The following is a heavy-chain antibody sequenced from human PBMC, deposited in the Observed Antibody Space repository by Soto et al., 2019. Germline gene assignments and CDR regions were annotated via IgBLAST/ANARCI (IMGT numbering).Heavy chain of an antibody. Sequence: EVQLVESGGGLVEPGGSLRLSCAASGFTFSTYTMNWVRQAPGKGLEWVSSISAGSRSIYYTDSLKGRSTVSRDNSKNSLYLRINSLKADDTAVYYCARSTPGNPFDIWGQGTMVTVSS. CDR1: GFTFSTYT. CDR3: ARSTPGNPFDI. J-gene: IGHJ3*02. CDR2: ISAGSRSI. V-gene: IGHV3-21*01. D-gene: IGHD3-10*01.